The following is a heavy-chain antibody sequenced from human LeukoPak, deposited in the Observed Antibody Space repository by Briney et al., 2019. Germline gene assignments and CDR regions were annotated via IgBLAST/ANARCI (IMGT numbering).Heavy chain of an antibody. CDR2: IYSGGAT. CDR1: GFSVSGNY. CDR3: ARWKMEGIVVDVFDI. Sequence: GGSLRLSCAASGFSVSGNYMSWVRQAPGKGLEWVSAIYSGGATYYTDSVKGRFTMSRHTSKNTLDLQMNSLRGEDTAVYYCARWKMEGIVVDVFDIGGQGTRVTVSS. V-gene: IGHV3-53*04. J-gene: IGHJ3*02. D-gene: IGHD3-22*01.